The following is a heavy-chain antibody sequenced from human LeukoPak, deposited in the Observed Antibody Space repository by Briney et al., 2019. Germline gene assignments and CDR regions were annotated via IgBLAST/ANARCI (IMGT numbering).Heavy chain of an antibody. CDR3: ARDQKRGFYYYGSGNGFDY. CDR1: GYTFTGYY. Sequence: ASVKVSCKASGYTFTGYYMHWVRQAPGQGLEWMGWINPNSGGTNYAQKFQGRVTMTRDTSISTAYMELSRLRSDDTAVYYCARDQKRGFYYYGSGNGFDYWGQGTLATVSS. J-gene: IGHJ4*02. D-gene: IGHD3-10*01. V-gene: IGHV1-2*02. CDR2: INPNSGGT.